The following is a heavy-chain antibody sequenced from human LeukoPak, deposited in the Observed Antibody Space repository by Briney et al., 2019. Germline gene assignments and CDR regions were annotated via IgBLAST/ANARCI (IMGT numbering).Heavy chain of an antibody. D-gene: IGHD1-26*01. Sequence: SETLSLTCTVSGGSISSYYWSWIRQPPGKGLEWNGYIYYSGSTNYNPSLKSRVTISVDTSKNQFSLKLSSVTAADTAVYYCARDRLVGATFYYYYYMDVWGKGTTVTVSS. CDR1: GGSISSYY. CDR3: ARDRLVGATFYYYYYMDV. CDR2: IYYSGST. V-gene: IGHV4-59*01. J-gene: IGHJ6*03.